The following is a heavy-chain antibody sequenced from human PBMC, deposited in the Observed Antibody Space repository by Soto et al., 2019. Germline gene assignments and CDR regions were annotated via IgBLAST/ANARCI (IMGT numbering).Heavy chain of an antibody. D-gene: IGHD1-1*01. J-gene: IGHJ4*02. V-gene: IGHV1-69*13. CDR2: IIPIFGTA. CDR3: ARDPGRRPGYFDY. Sequence: SVKVSCKASGGTFSSYAISWVRQAPGQGLEWMGGIIPIFGTANYAQKFQGRVTITADESTSTAYMELSSLRSEDTAVYYCARDPGRRPGYFDYWGQGTLVTVSS. CDR1: GGTFSSYA.